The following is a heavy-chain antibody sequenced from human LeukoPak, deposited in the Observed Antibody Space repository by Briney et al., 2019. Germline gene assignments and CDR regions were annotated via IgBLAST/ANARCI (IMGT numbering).Heavy chain of an antibody. Sequence: APVKVSCKASGYTFTSYDINWVRQATGQGLEWMGWMNPNSGNTGYAQKFEGRVTMTRNTSISTAYMELSSLRSEDTAVYYCARGNPGVPYYYDSSGSQYDYWGQGTLVTVSS. CDR1: GYTFTSYD. CDR3: ARGNPGVPYYYDSSGSQYDY. V-gene: IGHV1-8*01. J-gene: IGHJ4*02. CDR2: MNPNSGNT. D-gene: IGHD3-22*01.